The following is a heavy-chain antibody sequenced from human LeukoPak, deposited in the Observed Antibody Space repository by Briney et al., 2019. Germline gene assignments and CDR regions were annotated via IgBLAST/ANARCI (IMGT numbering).Heavy chain of an antibody. Sequence: GGSLRLSCAASGFTFSSYAMSWVRQASGKGREWVAAISGSGGSTYYAGSVKGGFTISRDNFQNTLYLQMNSLRAEDTAVYYCAKEVIVGVSFDYWGQGTLVTVSS. CDR1: GFTFSSYA. J-gene: IGHJ4*02. V-gene: IGHV3-23*01. CDR3: AKEVIVGVSFDY. D-gene: IGHD1-26*01. CDR2: ISGSGGST.